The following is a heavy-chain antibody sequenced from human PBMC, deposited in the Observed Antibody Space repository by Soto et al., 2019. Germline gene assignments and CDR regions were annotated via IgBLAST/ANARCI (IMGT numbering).Heavy chain of an antibody. V-gene: IGHV1-2*02. CDR3: ARVAGGSNIAAVLMDP. CDR2: INPKNGDT. J-gene: IGHJ5*02. D-gene: IGHD3-3*02. CDR1: GYFFNDYH. Sequence: ASVKVSCKTSGYFFNDYHMHWVRKAPGQGLEWMGWINPKNGDTNYAQKVQDRVTMTRDTSISTVYIELSRLTSDETAVYYWARVAGGSNIAAVLMDPWGQGTLVTVSS.